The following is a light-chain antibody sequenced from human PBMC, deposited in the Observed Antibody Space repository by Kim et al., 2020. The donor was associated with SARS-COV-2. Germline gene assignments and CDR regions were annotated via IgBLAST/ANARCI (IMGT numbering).Light chain of an antibody. CDR2: DAS. Sequence: LSPGERATLSCRASQRVRIYLVWYQQKPGQAPRLLIYDASNRAPGIPARFSGSGSRTDFTLTISSLEPEDFAVYYCQQRYNWPWTFGQGTKVDIK. J-gene: IGKJ1*01. CDR3: QQRYNWPWT. V-gene: IGKV3-11*01. CDR1: QRVRIY.